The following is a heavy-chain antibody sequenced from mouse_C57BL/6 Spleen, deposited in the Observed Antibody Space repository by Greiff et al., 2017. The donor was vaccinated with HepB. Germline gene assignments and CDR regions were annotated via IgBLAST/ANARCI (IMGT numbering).Heavy chain of an antibody. CDR2: IWRGGST. Sequence: QVHVKQSGPGLVQPSQSLSITCTVSGFSLTSYGVHWVRQSPGKGLEWLGVIWRGGSTDYNAAFMSRLSITKDNSKSQVFFKMNSLQADDTAIYYCAKNPYSNYGYFDYWGQGTTLTVSS. CDR1: GFSLTSYG. CDR3: AKNPYSNYGYFDY. D-gene: IGHD2-5*01. V-gene: IGHV2-5*01. J-gene: IGHJ2*01.